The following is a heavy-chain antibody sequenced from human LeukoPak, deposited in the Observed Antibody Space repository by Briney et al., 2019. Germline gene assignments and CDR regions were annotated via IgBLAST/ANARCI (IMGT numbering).Heavy chain of an antibody. J-gene: IGHJ4*02. CDR1: GYTFTSYY. CDR2: INPSGGST. CDR3: ARDQGAGRGVDY. V-gene: IGHV1-46*01. D-gene: IGHD1-26*01. Sequence: ASVKVSCKASGYTFTSYYMHWVRQAPGQGDEWMGIINPSGGSTSYAQKFQGRVTMTRDTSTSTVYMELSSLRSEDTALYYCARDQGAGRGVDYWGQGTLVTVSS.